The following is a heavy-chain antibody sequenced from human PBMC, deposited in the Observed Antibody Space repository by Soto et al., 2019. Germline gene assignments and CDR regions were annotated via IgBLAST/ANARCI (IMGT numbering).Heavy chain of an antibody. CDR1: GGSISSGGYY. J-gene: IGHJ5*02. Sequence: SETLSLTCTVSGGSISSGGYYWSWIRQHPGKGLEWIGYIYYSGSTYYNLSLKSRVTISVDTSKNQFSLKLSSVTAADTAVYYCARRYSSSVGILVDWFDPWGQGTLVTVSS. V-gene: IGHV4-31*03. D-gene: IGHD6-6*01. CDR2: IYYSGST. CDR3: ARRYSSSVGILVDWFDP.